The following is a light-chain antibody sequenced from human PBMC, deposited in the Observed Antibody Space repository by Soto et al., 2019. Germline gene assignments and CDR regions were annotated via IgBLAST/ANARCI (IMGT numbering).Light chain of an antibody. J-gene: IGLJ1*01. V-gene: IGLV2-14*01. Sequence: QSALTQPASVSGSPGQSITISCTGTSSDVGVYNYVSWYQQHPGKAPKLMIYDVSNRPSGVSNRFSGSKSGNTASLTSSGLQAEDEADYYCSSYTSSSTLGVFGTGTKVTVL. CDR2: DVS. CDR3: SSYTSSSTLGV. CDR1: SSDVGVYNY.